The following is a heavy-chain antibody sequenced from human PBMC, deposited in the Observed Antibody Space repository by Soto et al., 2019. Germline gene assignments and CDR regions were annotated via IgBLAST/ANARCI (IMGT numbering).Heavy chain of an antibody. Sequence: EVQLLGSGGGLVQPGGSLRLSCAASGFTFSSYAMSWVRQAPGKGLEWVSAISGSGGSTYYADSVKGRFTISRDNSKNTLYVQMHSLRAEDTAVYYCARRSSGWYFDYWGQGTLVTVSS. CDR1: GFTFSSYA. CDR3: ARRSSGWYFDY. CDR2: ISGSGGST. V-gene: IGHV3-23*01. D-gene: IGHD6-19*01. J-gene: IGHJ4*02.